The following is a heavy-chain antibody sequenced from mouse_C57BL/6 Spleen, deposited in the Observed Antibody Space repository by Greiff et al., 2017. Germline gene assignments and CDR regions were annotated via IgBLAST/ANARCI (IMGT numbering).Heavy chain of an antibody. CDR1: GFTFTDYY. D-gene: IGHD2-2*01. CDR3: ARFPSMVPPWYFDV. CDR2: IRNKANGYTT. V-gene: IGHV7-3*01. Sequence: VQLKESGGGLVQPGGSLSLSCAASGFTFTDYYMSWVRQPPGKALEWLGFIRNKANGYTTEYSATVKGRFTISSDNSQSILYLQMNALRAEDSATYYCARFPSMVPPWYFDVWGTGTTVTVSS. J-gene: IGHJ1*03.